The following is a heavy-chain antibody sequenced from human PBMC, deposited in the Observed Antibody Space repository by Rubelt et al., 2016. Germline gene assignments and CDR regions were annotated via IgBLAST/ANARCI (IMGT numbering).Heavy chain of an antibody. CDR1: GFIFRDYG. J-gene: IGHJ4*02. D-gene: IGHD5-12*01. CDR3: ASAVDIGY. V-gene: IGHV3-30*03. CDR2: ISNHGGNQ. Sequence: SLRLSCAASGFIFRDYGMHWVRQAQGKGLEWVAVISNHGGNQYYAASVKGRFTISRDNSKNTLYLEMKSLNVDDTGVYFCASAVDIGYWGQGTLVTVSS.